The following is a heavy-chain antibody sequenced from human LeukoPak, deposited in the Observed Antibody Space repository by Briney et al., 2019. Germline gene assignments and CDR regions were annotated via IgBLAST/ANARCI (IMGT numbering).Heavy chain of an antibody. J-gene: IGHJ4*02. V-gene: IGHV3-21*01. CDR1: GFTFSNFG. Sequence: GGSLRLSCAASGFTFSNFGMNWVRQAPGKGLEWVSSISSNSRYIYHADSVKGRFTISRDNAKNSLYLQMNSLRAEDSAVYYCARQYYDFWSGFFTADYYFDYWGQGTLVTVSS. CDR3: ARQYYDFWSGFFTADYYFDY. CDR2: ISSNSRYI. D-gene: IGHD3-3*01.